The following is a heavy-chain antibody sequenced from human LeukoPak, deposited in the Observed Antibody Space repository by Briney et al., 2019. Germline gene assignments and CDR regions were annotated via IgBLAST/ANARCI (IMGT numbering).Heavy chain of an antibody. Sequence: PGGSLRLSCAASGFTFSDYYMSWIRQAPGKGLEWVSYISSSGSTIYYADSVKGRFTISRDNSKNTMYLQMNSLRAEDTALYYCARDRDWGAFDPWGQGTLVTVSS. J-gene: IGHJ5*02. CDR1: GFTFSDYY. CDR2: ISSSGSTI. V-gene: IGHV3-11*01. CDR3: ARDRDWGAFDP. D-gene: IGHD3/OR15-3a*01.